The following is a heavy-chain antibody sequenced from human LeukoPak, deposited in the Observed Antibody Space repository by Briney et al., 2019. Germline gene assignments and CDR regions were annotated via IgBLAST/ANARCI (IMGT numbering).Heavy chain of an antibody. CDR2: INHSGST. CDR1: GGSFSGYY. CDR3: ASRSITMVRGVIKRPAPGYTPTDY. J-gene: IGHJ4*02. Sequence: SETLSLTCAVYGGSFSGYYWSWIRQPPGKGLEWIGEINHSGSTNYNPSLKSRVTISVDTSKNQFSLKLSSVTAADTAVYYCASRSITMVRGVIKRPAPGYTPTDYWGQGTLVTVSS. D-gene: IGHD3-10*01. V-gene: IGHV4-34*01.